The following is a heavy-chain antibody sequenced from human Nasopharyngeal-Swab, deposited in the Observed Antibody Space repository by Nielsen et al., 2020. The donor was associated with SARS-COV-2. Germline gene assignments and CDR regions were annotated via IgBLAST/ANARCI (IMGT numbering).Heavy chain of an antibody. CDR2: ICYSGST. V-gene: IGHV4-59*01. Sequence: WIRQPPGKGLEWIGYICYSGSTSYNPSLKSRVTISVDTSKNQFSLKVRSVTAADTAVYYCARGSDYRAFDIWGQGTMVTVSS. J-gene: IGHJ3*02. D-gene: IGHD1-26*01. CDR3: ARGSDYRAFDI.